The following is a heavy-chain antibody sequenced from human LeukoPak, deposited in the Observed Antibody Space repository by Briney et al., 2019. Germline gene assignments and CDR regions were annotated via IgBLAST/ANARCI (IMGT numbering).Heavy chain of an antibody. CDR1: GFTFSSYS. CDR2: ISSSSSYI. CDR3: AREAGNWNHGDY. D-gene: IGHD1-14*01. V-gene: IGHV3-21*01. J-gene: IGHJ4*02. Sequence: GGSLRLSCAASGFTFSSYSMNWVRQAPGKGLEWVSSISSSSSYIYYADSVKGRFTISRDNAKNSLYLQMNSLRAEDTAVYYCAREAGNWNHGDYWGQGTLVTVSS.